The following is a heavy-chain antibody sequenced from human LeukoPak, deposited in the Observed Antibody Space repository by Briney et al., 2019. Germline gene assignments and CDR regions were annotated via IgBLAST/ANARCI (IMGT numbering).Heavy chain of an antibody. CDR2: ISDSGGIT. J-gene: IGHJ6*04. Sequence: GGSLRLSCAGAGFAFSRYAMSWVRQAPGKGLEWVSSISDSGGITYHADSVKGRFTISRDNSKNTLYLQMNSLRAEDTAVYYCAKFSSETNYYYGMDVWGAGTTVTVSS. D-gene: IGHD6-6*01. CDR1: GFAFSRYA. CDR3: AKFSSETNYYYGMDV. V-gene: IGHV3-23*01.